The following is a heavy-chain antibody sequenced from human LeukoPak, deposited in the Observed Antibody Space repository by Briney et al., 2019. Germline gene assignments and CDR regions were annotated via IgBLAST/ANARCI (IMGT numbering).Heavy chain of an antibody. Sequence: ASVKVSCKASGYTFTSYDINWVRQATGQGLEWMGWMNPNSGNTGYAQKFQGRVTMTRNTSISTAYMELSSLRSEDTAVYYCAREKRLAAAGKGGFAPGGKGPLVTVPS. J-gene: IGHJ5*02. CDR1: GYTFTSYD. V-gene: IGHV1-8*01. CDR2: MNPNSGNT. D-gene: IGHD6-13*01. CDR3: AREKRLAAAGKGGFAP.